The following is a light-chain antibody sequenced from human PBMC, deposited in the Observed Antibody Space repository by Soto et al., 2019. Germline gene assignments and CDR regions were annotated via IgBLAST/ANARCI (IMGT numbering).Light chain of an antibody. CDR3: QRYASAPPYT. J-gene: IGKJ2*01. V-gene: IGKV3-20*01. CDR1: RSFASSY. Sequence: EIVLTQSPVTLSLSSGERATLSCRASRSFASSYLGWYQQKPGQAPRLLIYAASTRATGIPDRFTGSGSATDFNLTVSRLEPEDSAVYCCQRYASAPPYTFGQGTKLEIK. CDR2: AAS.